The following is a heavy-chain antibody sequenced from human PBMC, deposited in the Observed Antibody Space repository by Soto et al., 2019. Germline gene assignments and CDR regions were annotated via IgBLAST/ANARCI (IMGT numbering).Heavy chain of an antibody. CDR3: TRGGNYYFDY. V-gene: IGHV3-74*01. D-gene: IGHD1-7*01. CDR2: INGDGGTI. J-gene: IGHJ4*02. CDR1: GFTFSTSW. Sequence: EVQLVEAGGGLVQPGGSRRLSCAASGFTFSTSWIHWVGQAPGKGLVWVSRINGDGGTINYADSVKGRFTISRDNAKNTVYLQMNSLSADDTAVYYCTRGGNYYFDYWGQGTLVTVSS.